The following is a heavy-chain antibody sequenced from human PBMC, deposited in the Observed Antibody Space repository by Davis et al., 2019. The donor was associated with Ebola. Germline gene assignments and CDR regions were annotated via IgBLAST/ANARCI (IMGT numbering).Heavy chain of an antibody. V-gene: IGHV4-34*01. J-gene: IGHJ3*02. CDR3: ARTKVTTDAFDI. CDR1: GGSFSGYY. D-gene: IGHD4-17*01. Sequence: MPGGSLRLSCAVYGGSFSGYYWSWIRQPPGKGLEWIGEINHSGSTNYNPSLKSRVTISVDTSKNQFSLKLSSVTAADTAVYYCARTKVTTDAFDIWGQGTMVTVSS. CDR2: INHSGST.